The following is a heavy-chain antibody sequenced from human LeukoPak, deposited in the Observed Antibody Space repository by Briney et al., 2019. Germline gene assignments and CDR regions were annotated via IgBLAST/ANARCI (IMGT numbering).Heavy chain of an antibody. V-gene: IGHV1-69*06. Sequence: GASVKVSCKASGGTFSSYAISWVRQAPGQGLEWMGGIIPIFGTANYAQKFQGRVTITADKSTSTAYMELSSLRSEDTAVYYCARDGEIQLWLVYWGQGTLVTVSS. D-gene: IGHD5-18*01. CDR1: GGTFSSYA. CDR2: IIPIFGTA. CDR3: ARDGEIQLWLVY. J-gene: IGHJ4*02.